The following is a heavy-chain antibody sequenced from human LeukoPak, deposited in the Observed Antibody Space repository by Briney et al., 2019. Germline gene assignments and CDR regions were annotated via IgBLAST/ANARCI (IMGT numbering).Heavy chain of an antibody. D-gene: IGHD3-16*01. CDR1: RFTFSSYW. CDR2: IRGNGDIT. CDR3: AKVTGGDMITYGGLDY. Sequence: PGGSLRLSCAASRFTFSSYWMHWVRQAPGKGLEWVSAIRGNGDITYYTDSVKGRFTISRDNSKNTLYLQMNSLRAEDTAIYYCAKVTGGDMITYGGLDYWGQGTLVTVSS. J-gene: IGHJ4*02. V-gene: IGHV3-23*01.